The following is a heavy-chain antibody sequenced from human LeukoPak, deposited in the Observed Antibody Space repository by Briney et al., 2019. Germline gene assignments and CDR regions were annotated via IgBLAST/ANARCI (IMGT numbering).Heavy chain of an antibody. V-gene: IGHV3-74*01. Sequence: GGSLRLSCAASGLIFSSFWMHWVRQVPGKGLVWVSRINSDGSSTSYADSVKGRFTISRDNAKNTLYLQMNGLRSEDTAVYYCARVIMGVVRFDYWGQGTLVTVSS. CDR1: GLIFSSFW. D-gene: IGHD4/OR15-4a*01. J-gene: IGHJ4*02. CDR3: ARVIMGVVRFDY. CDR2: INSDGSST.